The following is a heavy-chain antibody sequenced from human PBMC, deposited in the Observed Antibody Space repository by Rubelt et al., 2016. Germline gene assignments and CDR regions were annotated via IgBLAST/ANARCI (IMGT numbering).Heavy chain of an antibody. CDR1: GGTFSSYA. D-gene: IGHD3-10*01. CDR3: ARAAVSGSGSS. Sequence: QVQLVQSGAEVKKPGASVKVSCKASGGTFSSYAISWVRQAPGQGLEWMGGIIPIFGTANYAQKLQGKVTMTTDTSTSTAYMELRSLRSDDTAVYYCARAAVSGSGSSWGQGTLVTVSS. V-gene: IGHV1-69*05. J-gene: IGHJ5*02. CDR2: IIPIFGTA.